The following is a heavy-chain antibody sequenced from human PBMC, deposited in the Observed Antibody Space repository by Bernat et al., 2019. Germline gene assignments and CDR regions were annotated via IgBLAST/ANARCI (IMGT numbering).Heavy chain of an antibody. CDR3: ARDSLYCTNGVCYRDAFDI. V-gene: IGHV3-7*03. D-gene: IGHD2-8*01. CDR1: GFTFSSYW. J-gene: IGHJ3*02. Sequence: EVQLVESGGGLVQPGGSLRLSCAASGFTFSSYWMSWVRQAPGKGLEWVANIKQDGSGKYYMDSVKRRFTISRDNAKNSLYLQMNSMRAEDTAVYYCARDSLYCTNGVCYRDAFDIWGQGTMVTVSS. CDR2: IKQDGSGK.